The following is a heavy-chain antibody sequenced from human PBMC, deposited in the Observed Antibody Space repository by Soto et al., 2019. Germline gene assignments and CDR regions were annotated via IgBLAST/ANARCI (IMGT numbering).Heavy chain of an antibody. J-gene: IGHJ4*02. CDR2: IYRTGST. D-gene: IGHD1-7*01. Sequence: SETLSLTCAVSGGSFTSNNWWTWVRQPPGQGLEWIGEIYRTGSTNYNPSLKSRVTISLDKSENQSSLKVTSLTAADTAVYYCASRDPGTSVDYWGQGTLVTAPQ. CDR3: ASRDPGTSVDY. V-gene: IGHV4-4*02. CDR1: GGSFTSNNW.